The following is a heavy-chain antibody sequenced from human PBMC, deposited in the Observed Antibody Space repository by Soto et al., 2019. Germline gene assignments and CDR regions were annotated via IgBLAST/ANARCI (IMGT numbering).Heavy chain of an antibody. CDR1: GGSISSGDYY. CDR2: IYYSGST. Sequence: SETLSLTCTVSGGSISSGDYYWSWIRQPPGKGLEWIGYIYYSGSTYYNPSLKSRVTISVDTSKNQFSLKLSSVTAADTAVYYCARALEKSFFDYWGQGTLVTVSS. CDR3: ARALEKSFFDY. J-gene: IGHJ4*02. V-gene: IGHV4-30-4*01.